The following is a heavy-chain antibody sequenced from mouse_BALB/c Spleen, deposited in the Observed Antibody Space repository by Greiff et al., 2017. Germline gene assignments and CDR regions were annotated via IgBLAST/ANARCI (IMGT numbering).Heavy chain of an antibody. J-gene: IGHJ3*01. CDR3: ATLGFAY. CDR2: ISNGGGST. CDR1: GFTFSSYT. Sequence: EVKLVESGGGLVQPGGSLKLSCAASGFTFSSYTMSWVRQTPEKRLEWVAYISNGGGSTYYPDTVKGRFTISRDNAKNTLYLQMSSLKSEDTAMYYCATLGFAYWGQGTLVTVSA. D-gene: IGHD4-1*01. V-gene: IGHV5-12-2*01.